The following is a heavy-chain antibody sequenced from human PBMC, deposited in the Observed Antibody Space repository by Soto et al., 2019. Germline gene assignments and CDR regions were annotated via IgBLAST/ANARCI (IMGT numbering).Heavy chain of an antibody. Sequence: QVQPVQSGAEVKKPGASVKVSCKASGYTFTSYYMHWVRQTPGQGLEWMGIINPSGGSTSYAQKFQGRVTMTRDTSTSTVYMELSSLRSEDTAVYYCARDRVVVAATSIWGMDVWGQGTTVTVSS. J-gene: IGHJ6*02. V-gene: IGHV1-46*01. CDR1: GYTFTSYY. CDR3: ARDRVVVAATSIWGMDV. D-gene: IGHD2-15*01. CDR2: INPSGGST.